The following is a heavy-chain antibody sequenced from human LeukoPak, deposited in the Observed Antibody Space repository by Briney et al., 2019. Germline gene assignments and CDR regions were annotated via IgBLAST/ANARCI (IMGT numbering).Heavy chain of an antibody. CDR3: ARMREIAATGISGGDY. Sequence: SETLSLTCAVYGGSFSGFYWIWIRQPPGKGLEWIGEIHHSGSTNYNPSLKRRVTISVDTSKNQFSLKLSSVTAADTAVYYCARMREIAATGISGGDYWGQGTLVTVSS. CDR1: GGSFSGFY. CDR2: IHHSGST. V-gene: IGHV4-34*01. D-gene: IGHD6-13*01. J-gene: IGHJ4*02.